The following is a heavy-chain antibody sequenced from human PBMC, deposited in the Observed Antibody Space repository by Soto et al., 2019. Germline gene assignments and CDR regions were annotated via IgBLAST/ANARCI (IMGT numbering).Heavy chain of an antibody. J-gene: IGHJ4*02. CDR3: AKAGFWSGYPIREFDY. CDR1: GETFYNYA. Sequence: GCSLRLSCAASGETFYNYAMHWVRKTPGKGLEWVSGISWNSGSIGYADSVKGRFTISRDNAKNSLYLQMNSLRAEDTALYYCAKAGFWSGYPIREFDYWGQGTLVTVS. V-gene: IGHV3-9*01. CDR2: ISWNSGSI. D-gene: IGHD3-3*01.